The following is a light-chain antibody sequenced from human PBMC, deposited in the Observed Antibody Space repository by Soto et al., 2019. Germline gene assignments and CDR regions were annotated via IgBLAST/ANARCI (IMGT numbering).Light chain of an antibody. CDR3: QQYNNWPPYT. Sequence: EIVMTQSPATLSVSPGERATLSCRASQRVSSNLAWYQQNPGQAPRLIIYGASTRATGIPARFSGSGSGTEFTLTISSLKSEDFAVYYCQQYNNWPPYTFGQGTKLEIK. CDR2: GAS. J-gene: IGKJ2*01. CDR1: QRVSSN. V-gene: IGKV3-15*01.